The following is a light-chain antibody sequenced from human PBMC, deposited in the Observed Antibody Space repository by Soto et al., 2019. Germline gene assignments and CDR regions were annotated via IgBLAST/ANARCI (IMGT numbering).Light chain of an antibody. Sequence: EIVLTQSPATLSLSPGERATLSCRASQSVSSSYLAWYHQKPGQAPRLLIYATSSRATGIPDRFSGSGSGTDFTLTISRLELEDFAVYYCQQYDAAHITLGQGTRLEIK. CDR1: QSVSSSY. J-gene: IGKJ5*01. CDR3: QQYDAAHIT. V-gene: IGKV3-20*01. CDR2: ATS.